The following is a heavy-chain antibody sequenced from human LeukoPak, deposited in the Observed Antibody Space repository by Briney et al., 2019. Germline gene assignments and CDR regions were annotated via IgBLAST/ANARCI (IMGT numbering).Heavy chain of an antibody. V-gene: IGHV1-8*03. CDR1: GYTFTSYD. CDR3: AREPMLSPIYDILTGLLDY. D-gene: IGHD3-9*01. Sequence: GASVKVSCKASGYTFTSYDINWVRQATGQGLEWMGWMNPNSGNTGYAQKFQGRVTITRNTSISTAYMELSSLRPEDTAVYYCAREPMLSPIYDILTGLLDYWGQGTLVTVSS. CDR2: MNPNSGNT. J-gene: IGHJ4*02.